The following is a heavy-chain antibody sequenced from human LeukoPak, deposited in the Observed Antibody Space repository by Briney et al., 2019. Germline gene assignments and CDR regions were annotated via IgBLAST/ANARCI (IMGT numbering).Heavy chain of an antibody. CDR3: ARAPATNEWRCMDY. CDR1: GFTFSNFW. CDR2: IKQDGSEK. J-gene: IGHJ4*02. D-gene: IGHD2-8*02. Sequence: GGSLRLSCAASGFTFSNFWMGWVRQAPGKGLEWVANIKQDGSEKRYVDPVKGRFTISRDNAKNSLYLQMNSLRAEDTAVYYCARAPATNEWRCMDYWGQGTLVAVSS. V-gene: IGHV3-7*01.